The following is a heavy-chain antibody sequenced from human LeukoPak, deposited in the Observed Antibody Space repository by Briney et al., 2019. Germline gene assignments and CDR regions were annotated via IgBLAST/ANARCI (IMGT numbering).Heavy chain of an antibody. J-gene: IGHJ4*02. V-gene: IGHV3-23*01. CDR2: ISDSGGRT. D-gene: IGHD2-15*01. Sequence: GGSLRLSCAASDSGFTFSSYAMSWVRQAPGKGLEWVSAISDSGGRTYYAGSVKGRFTISRDNSKNTLYLQMESLRAEDTAVYYCAKHSTYCSGGSCQEDFDYWGQGTLVTVSS. CDR3: AKHSTYCSGGSCQEDFDY. CDR1: DSGFTFSSYA.